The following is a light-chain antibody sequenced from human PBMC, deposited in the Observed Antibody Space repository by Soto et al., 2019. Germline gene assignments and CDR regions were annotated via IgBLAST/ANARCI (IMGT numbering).Light chain of an antibody. CDR1: QSVSSSY. J-gene: IGKJ1*01. V-gene: IGKV3-20*01. CDR2: VAY. CDR3: QQYGSSRWT. Sequence: EIGLTQSPGTLSLSPGERATLSCRASQSVSSSYLAWYQQKPGQAPRLLIYVAYSRATGIPDRFRGSESGTDFALTTSSLEPDDFVVYDCQQYGSSRWTFRQGTKVEI.